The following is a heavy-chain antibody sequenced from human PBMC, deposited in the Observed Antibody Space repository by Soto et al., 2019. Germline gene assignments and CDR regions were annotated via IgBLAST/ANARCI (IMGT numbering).Heavy chain of an antibody. Sequence: GSLRLSCAASGFTFSSYWMSWVRQAPGKGLGWVANIKQDRSEKYYMDSVKGRFTITRDNAKNSLYLQMNSLRAEDTAVYYCASELRFLEWPPYYFDYWGQGTLVTVSS. CDR1: GFTFSSYW. CDR2: IKQDRSEK. J-gene: IGHJ4*02. CDR3: ASELRFLEWPPYYFDY. D-gene: IGHD3-3*01. V-gene: IGHV3-7*03.